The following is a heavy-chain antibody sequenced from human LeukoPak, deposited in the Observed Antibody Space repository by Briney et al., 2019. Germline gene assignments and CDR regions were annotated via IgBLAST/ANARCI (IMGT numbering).Heavy chain of an antibody. Sequence: GGSLRLSCAASGFMFSSYAMNWVRQVPGKGLEWASTISNTGASTYYADSVKGRFTISRDDAKDTLYLQMNSLRAEDTAVYYCVRGGESTWSWGQGTLVTVSS. V-gene: IGHV3-23*01. D-gene: IGHD2-15*01. J-gene: IGHJ5*02. CDR1: GFMFSSYA. CDR3: VRGGESTWS. CDR2: ISNTGAST.